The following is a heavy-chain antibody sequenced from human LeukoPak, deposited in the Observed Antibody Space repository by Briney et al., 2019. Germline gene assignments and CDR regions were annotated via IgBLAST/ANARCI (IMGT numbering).Heavy chain of an antibody. V-gene: IGHV1-2*02. D-gene: IGHD2-2*01. J-gene: IGHJ4*02. CDR2: INPNSGGT. CDR3: ARRLSYCSSTSCYAGETTVNTFDY. Sequence: ASVKVSCKASGYTFTGYYMHWVRQAPGQGLEWMGWINPNSGGTNYAQKFQGRVTMTRDTSISTAYMELSRLRSDDTAVYYCARRLSYCSSTSCYAGETTVNTFDYWGQGTLVTVSS. CDR1: GYTFTGYY.